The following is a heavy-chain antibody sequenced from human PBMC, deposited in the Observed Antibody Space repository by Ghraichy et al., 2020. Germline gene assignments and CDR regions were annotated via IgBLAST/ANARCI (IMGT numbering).Heavy chain of an antibody. CDR2: IYYSGST. Sequence: SETLSLTCTVSGGSVSSGGYYWSWIRQHPGKGLEWIGYIYYSGSTYYNPSLKSRVTISVDTSKNQFSLKLSSVTAADTAVYYCARDEWAKVNRWYFDLWGRGALVTVSS. CDR3: ARDEWAKVNRWYFDL. V-gene: IGHV4-31*03. J-gene: IGHJ2*01. CDR1: GGSVSSGGYY. D-gene: IGHD4-17*01.